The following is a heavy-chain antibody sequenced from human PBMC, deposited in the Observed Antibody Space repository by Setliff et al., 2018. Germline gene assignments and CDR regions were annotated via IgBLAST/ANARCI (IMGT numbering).Heavy chain of an antibody. Sequence: SETLSLTCTVSGGSISSSSYYWGWIRQPPGKGLEWIGSIYYSGSTYYNPSLKSRVTISVDTSKNQFSLKLSSVTAADTAVYYCAGHGRLGSSWYGGSGYYYYYMDVWGKGTTVTVSS. CDR2: IYYSGST. D-gene: IGHD6-13*01. J-gene: IGHJ6*03. CDR3: AGHGRLGSSWYGGSGYYYYYMDV. V-gene: IGHV4-39*01. CDR1: GGSISSSSYY.